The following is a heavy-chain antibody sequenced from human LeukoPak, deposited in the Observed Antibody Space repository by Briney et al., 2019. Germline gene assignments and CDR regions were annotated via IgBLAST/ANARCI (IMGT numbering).Heavy chain of an antibody. D-gene: IGHD3-10*01. J-gene: IGHJ6*02. V-gene: IGHV3-30*03. CDR1: GFTFSSYG. CDR3: ATSTHMFGSGSYDDYGMDV. CDR2: ISYDGSTN. Sequence: PGRSLRLSCAASGFTFSSYGMHWVRQAPGKGLDWVALISYDGSTNYFPDSLKGRFTISRDNSKNTLYLQMNSLRAEDTAVYYCATSTHMFGSGSYDDYGMDVWGQGTTVTVSS.